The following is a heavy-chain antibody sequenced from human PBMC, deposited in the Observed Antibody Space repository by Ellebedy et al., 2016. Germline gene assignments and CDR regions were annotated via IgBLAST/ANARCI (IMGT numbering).Heavy chain of an antibody. V-gene: IGHV4-4*07. Sequence: SETLSLXXTVSGGSMSDYYWSWIRQPAEKGLEWIGRMFTSGSTDYRPSLRGRVTMSIDTSKNQFSLKLTSVTAADTAVYYCARSLVGVDNNGYDWSLEYWGQGILVTVSS. J-gene: IGHJ4*01. CDR1: GGSMSDYY. D-gene: IGHD5-12*01. CDR3: ARSLVGVDNNGYDWSLEY. CDR2: MFTSGST.